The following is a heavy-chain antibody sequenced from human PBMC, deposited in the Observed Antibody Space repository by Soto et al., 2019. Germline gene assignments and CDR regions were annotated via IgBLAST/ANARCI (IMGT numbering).Heavy chain of an antibody. CDR2: VSAGGSST. CDR3: AKGGDSTIYVGAAGEFDY. V-gene: IGHV3-23*01. CDR1: GFTFSTCA. J-gene: IGHJ4*02. D-gene: IGHD6-25*01. Sequence: EVQLLESGGGLVQPGGSLRLSCAASGFTFSTCAMSWVRQAPGKGLEWVSGVSAGGSSTYFADSVKGRFTISRDNSKNTLYLQMNSLRAEDAAVYYCAKGGDSTIYVGAAGEFDYWGQGTLVTVSS.